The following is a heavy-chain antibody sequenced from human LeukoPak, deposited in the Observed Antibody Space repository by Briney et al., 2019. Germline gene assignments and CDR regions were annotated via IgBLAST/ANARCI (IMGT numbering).Heavy chain of an antibody. V-gene: IGHV4-59*01. CDR3: GRWYGGNSGAFDI. CDR2: IYYSGST. CDR1: GGSISSYY. D-gene: IGHD4-23*01. Sequence: PSETLSLTCTVSGGSISSYYWSWIRQPPGKGLEWIGYIYYSGSTNYNPSLKSRVTISVDTSKNQFSLKLSSVTAADTAVYYCGRWYGGNSGAFDIWGQGTMVTVSS. J-gene: IGHJ3*02.